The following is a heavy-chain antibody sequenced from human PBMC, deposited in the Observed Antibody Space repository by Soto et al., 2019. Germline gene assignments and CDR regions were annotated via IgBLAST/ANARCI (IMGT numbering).Heavy chain of an antibody. CDR2: IGTAGDT. V-gene: IGHV3-13*01. CDR3: ARASGCSSTSCYAFYY. CDR1: GFTFSSYD. J-gene: IGHJ4*02. Sequence: GGSLRLSCAASGFTFSSYDMHWVRQATGKGLEWVSAIGTAGDTYYPGSVKGRFTISRENAKNSLYLQMNSLRAEDTAVYYCARASGCSSTSCYAFYYWGQGTLVTVSS. D-gene: IGHD2-2*01.